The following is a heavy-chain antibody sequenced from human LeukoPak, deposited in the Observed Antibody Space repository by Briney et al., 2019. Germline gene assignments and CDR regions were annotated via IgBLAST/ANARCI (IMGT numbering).Heavy chain of an antibody. CDR2: VHHSGST. D-gene: IGHD5-12*01. V-gene: IGHV4-34*01. CDR3: AIGYGGFDARGLDH. Sequence: PSETLSLTCGIYGGSFSGYYWSWIRQPPGKGLEWIGEVHHSGSTIYTPSLKSRVTISVDTSKNQFSLKLTSVTAADTAVYYCAIGYGGFDARGLDHWGQGTLVTVSS. CDR1: GGSFSGYY. J-gene: IGHJ4*02.